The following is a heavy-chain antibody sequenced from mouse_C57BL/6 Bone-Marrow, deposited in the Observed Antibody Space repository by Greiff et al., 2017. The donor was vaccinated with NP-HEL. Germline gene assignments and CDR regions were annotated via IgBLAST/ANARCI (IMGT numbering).Heavy chain of an antibody. CDR2: IYPRSGNT. CDR1: GYTFTSYG. CDR3: ARLKDYGSFWYFDV. D-gene: IGHD1-1*01. Sequence: VKLVESGAELARPGASVKLSCKASGYTFTSYGISWVKQRTGQGLEWIGEIYPRSGNTYYNEKFKGKATLTADKSSSTAYMELRSLTSEDSAVYFCARLKDYGSFWYFDVWGTGTTVTVSS. V-gene: IGHV1-81*01. J-gene: IGHJ1*03.